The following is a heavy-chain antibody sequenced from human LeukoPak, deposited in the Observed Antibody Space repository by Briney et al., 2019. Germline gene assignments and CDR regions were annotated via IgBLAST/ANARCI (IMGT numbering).Heavy chain of an antibody. Sequence: PGGSLRLSCAASGFTFSNYWMSWVRQTPGKGLEWVANIKEDGSDKYYVDSLKGRFTISRDNAKNSLYLQMNSLRAEDTAVYYCASLPLWGQGTLVTVSS. CDR1: GFTFSNYW. V-gene: IGHV3-7*03. J-gene: IGHJ1*01. CDR2: IKEDGSDK. D-gene: IGHD1-14*01. CDR3: ASLPL.